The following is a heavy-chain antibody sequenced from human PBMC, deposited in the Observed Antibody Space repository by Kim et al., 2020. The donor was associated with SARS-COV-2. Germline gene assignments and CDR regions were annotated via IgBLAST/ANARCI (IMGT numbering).Heavy chain of an antibody. CDR1: GYTFTSYA. D-gene: IGHD6-13*01. CDR3: ARSAGGAAAGTFDY. V-gene: IGHV1-3*01. CDR2: INAGNGNT. Sequence: ASVKVSCKASGYTFTSYAMHWVRQAPVQRLEWMGWINAGNGNTKYSQKFQGRVTITRDTSASTAYMELSSLRSEDTAVYYCARSAGGAAAGTFDYWGQGTLVTVSS. J-gene: IGHJ4*02.